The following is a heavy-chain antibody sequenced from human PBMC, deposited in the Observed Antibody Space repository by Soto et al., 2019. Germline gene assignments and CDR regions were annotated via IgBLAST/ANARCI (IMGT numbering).Heavy chain of an antibody. D-gene: IGHD6-19*01. CDR2: IYYSGST. Sequence: SETLSLTFTVADGVNRSYHRSWIRQPPGKGLEWIGYIYYSGSTNYNPSLKSRVTISVDTSKNQFSLKLSSMTAADTAVYYCARERAVAGTPYYFDYWGQGTLVTVSS. CDR1: DGVNRSYH. V-gene: IGHV4-59*01. J-gene: IGHJ4*02. CDR3: ARERAVAGTPYYFDY.